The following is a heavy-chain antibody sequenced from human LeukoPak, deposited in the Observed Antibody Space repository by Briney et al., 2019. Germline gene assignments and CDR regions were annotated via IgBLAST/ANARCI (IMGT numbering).Heavy chain of an antibody. D-gene: IGHD3-3*01. Sequence: GGSLRLSCAASGFTFSRYWMHWVRQAPGKGLVWVSRINSDGSSTSYADSGKGRFTISRDNAKNTLYLQMNSLRAEDTAVYYCARDGSEYYDFWSGYYYYYYYMDVWGKGTTVTVSS. J-gene: IGHJ6*03. CDR2: INSDGSST. CDR1: GFTFSRYW. V-gene: IGHV3-74*01. CDR3: ARDGSEYYDFWSGYYYYYYYMDV.